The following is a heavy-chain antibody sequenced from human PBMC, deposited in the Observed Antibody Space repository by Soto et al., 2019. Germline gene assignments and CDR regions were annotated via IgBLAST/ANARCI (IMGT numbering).Heavy chain of an antibody. CDR1: GFTFSSYA. CDR2: ISYDGSNK. V-gene: IGHV3-30-3*01. Sequence: QVQLVESGGGVVQPGRSLRLSCAASGFTFSSYAMHWVRQAPGKGLEWVAVISYDGSNKYYADSVKGRFTISRDNSKNTLYLQMNGLRAEDTGVYYCASPFDGMDVWGQGTTVTVSS. J-gene: IGHJ6*02. CDR3: ASPFDGMDV.